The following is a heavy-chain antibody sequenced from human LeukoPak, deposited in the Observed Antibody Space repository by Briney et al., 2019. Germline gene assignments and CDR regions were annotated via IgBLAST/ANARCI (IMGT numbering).Heavy chain of an antibody. V-gene: IGHV3-23*01. Sequence: GGSLRLSCAAAGFTFSSNALSWVRQAPGEGLDWVSSISVSSTTYYLDSVKGRFTISRDNSKNALYLQMNSLRAEDTALYYCAKCNLNNCREGFDIWGQGTMVTVSS. D-gene: IGHD1-20*01. CDR2: ISVSSTT. CDR1: GFTFSSNA. J-gene: IGHJ3*02. CDR3: AKCNLNNCREGFDI.